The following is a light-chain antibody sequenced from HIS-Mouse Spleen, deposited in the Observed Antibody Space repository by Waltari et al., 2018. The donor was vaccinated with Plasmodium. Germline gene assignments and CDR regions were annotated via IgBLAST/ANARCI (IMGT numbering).Light chain of an antibody. CDR1: KLGDKS. J-gene: IGLJ2*01. CDR3: QAWDSSTVV. Sequence: SYELTQPPSVSVSPGQTASITCSGDKLGDKSACWYQQKPGQSPVLVIYQDSKPLSGIPERFSGSNSGNTATLTISGTQAMDEADYYCQAWDSSTVVFGGGTKLTVL. V-gene: IGLV3-1*01. CDR2: QDS.